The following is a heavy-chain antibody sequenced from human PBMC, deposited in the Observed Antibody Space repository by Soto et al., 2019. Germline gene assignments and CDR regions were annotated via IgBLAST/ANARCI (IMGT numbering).Heavy chain of an antibody. Sequence: EVQLLESGGGLVQPGGSLRLSCAASGFSFSTYAMNWVRQAPGKGLEWVSSISGPGGNTYYADSVKGRFTISRDNSKNTLSLQMNSLRADDTALYYCAKGKDACSTYWYFDLWGRGTLITVSS. D-gene: IGHD2-15*01. CDR2: ISGPGGNT. J-gene: IGHJ2*01. CDR1: GFSFSTYA. V-gene: IGHV3-23*01. CDR3: AKGKDACSTYWYFDL.